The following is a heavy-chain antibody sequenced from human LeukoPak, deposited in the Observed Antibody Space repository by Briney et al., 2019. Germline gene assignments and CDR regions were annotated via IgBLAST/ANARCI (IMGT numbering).Heavy chain of an antibody. CDR1: GYSFTSYW. CDR2: IYPGDSET. CDR3: ARWVGGSYTSFRIDY. J-gene: IGHJ4*02. V-gene: IGHV5-51*01. D-gene: IGHD1-26*01. Sequence: GESLKISCKGSGYSFTSYWIGWVRQMPGKGLEWMGIIYPGDSETRYSPSFQGQVTISADKSINTAYLHWSSLKASDTAMYYCARWVGGSYTSFRIDYWGQGTQVTVSS.